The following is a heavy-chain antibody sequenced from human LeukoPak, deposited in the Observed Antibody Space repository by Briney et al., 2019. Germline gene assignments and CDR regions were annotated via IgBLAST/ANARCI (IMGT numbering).Heavy chain of an antibody. CDR1: GYTFTSYA. J-gene: IGHJ4*02. CDR3: ARESILTGYYYYFDY. CDR2: INAGNGNT. Sequence: GAPVKVSCKASGYTFTSYAMHWVRQAPGQRLEWMGWINAGNGNTKYSQKFQGRVTITRDTSASTAYMELSSLRSEDTAVYYCARESILTGYYYYFDYWGQGTLVTVSS. V-gene: IGHV1-3*01. D-gene: IGHD3-9*01.